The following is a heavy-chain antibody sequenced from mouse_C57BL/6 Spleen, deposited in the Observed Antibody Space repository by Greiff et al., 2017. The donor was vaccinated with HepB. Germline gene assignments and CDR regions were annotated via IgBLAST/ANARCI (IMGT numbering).Heavy chain of an antibody. J-gene: IGHJ3*01. V-gene: IGHV3-6*01. CDR2: ISYDGSN. CDR3: ARDRDDGYFAY. D-gene: IGHD2-3*01. Sequence: EVHLVESGPGLVKPSQSLSLTCSVTGYSITSGYYWNWIRQFPGNKLEWMGYISYDGSNNYNPSLKNRISITRDTSKNQFFLKLNSVTTEDTATYYCARDRDDGYFAYWGQGTLVTVSA. CDR1: GYSITSGYY.